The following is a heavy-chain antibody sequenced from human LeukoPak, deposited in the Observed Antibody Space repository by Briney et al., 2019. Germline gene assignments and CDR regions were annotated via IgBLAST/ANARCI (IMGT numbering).Heavy chain of an antibody. Sequence: PSETLSLTCTVSGGYISSDDHNWGWIRQPPGKGLEWLGKINYRGNTHHNPSLKSRVTISVDTSKNQFSLKLNSVTAADTAVYYCAKDTFLAYWGQGTLVTASS. CDR3: AKDTFLAY. V-gene: IGHV4-39*02. J-gene: IGHJ4*02. CDR2: INYRGNT. CDR1: GGYISSDDHN. D-gene: IGHD3-3*01.